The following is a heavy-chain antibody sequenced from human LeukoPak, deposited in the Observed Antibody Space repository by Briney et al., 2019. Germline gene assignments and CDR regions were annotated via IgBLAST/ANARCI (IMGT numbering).Heavy chain of an antibody. CDR3: ARVWSVAGTGEFDY. D-gene: IGHD6-19*01. J-gene: IGHJ4*02. CDR1: GDSVSSRTYY. V-gene: IGHV4-39*07. CDR2: IYYSGST. Sequence: SETLSLTCTVSGDSVSSRTYYWGWIRQPPGKGLEWIGSIYYSGSTYYNPSLKSRVTISLVTSKNQFSLKVTSVTAADTAVYYCARVWSVAGTGEFDYWGQGILDTVSS.